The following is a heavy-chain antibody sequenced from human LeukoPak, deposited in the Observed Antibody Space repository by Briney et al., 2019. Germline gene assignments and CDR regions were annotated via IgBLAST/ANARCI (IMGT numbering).Heavy chain of an antibody. CDR3: GVSTTRATTRTIDY. D-gene: IGHD4-17*01. V-gene: IGHV4-34*01. CDR1: GESFSAYF. Sequence: SETLSLTCAVYGESFSAYFWTWIRQPPGKGLEWIGEISRGGSTNYSPSLKSRVTISLDTSKNQVSLTPSSVTAADTAMYYCGVSTTRATTRTIDYWGQGTLVTVSS. J-gene: IGHJ4*02. CDR2: ISRGGST.